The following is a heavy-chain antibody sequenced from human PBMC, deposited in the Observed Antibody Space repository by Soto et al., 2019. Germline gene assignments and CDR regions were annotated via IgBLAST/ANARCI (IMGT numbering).Heavy chain of an antibody. V-gene: IGHV3-30*03. J-gene: IGHJ6*02. CDR2: IAYDGSKK. Sequence: QVQLVESGGGVVQPGRSLRLSCAASGFTFSSYGMHWVRQAPGKGLEWVAVIAYDGSKKYYADSVKGRFTISRDNSKNTLYLQMNSLRAEDTAVYYCARMATIRVVGYYYYAMDVWGQGTTVTVSS. D-gene: IGHD5-12*01. CDR3: ARMATIRVVGYYYYAMDV. CDR1: GFTFSSYG.